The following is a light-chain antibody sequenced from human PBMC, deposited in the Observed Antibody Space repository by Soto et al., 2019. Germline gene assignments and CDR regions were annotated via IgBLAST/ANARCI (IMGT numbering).Light chain of an antibody. J-gene: IGLJ1*01. CDR3: SSYSTSSTLYV. V-gene: IGLV2-14*01. CDR2: DVS. Sequence: QSVLTQPAFVSGSPGQSITISCTGSSSDVGHYNLVSWYQLHPGKAPRIMIYDVSNRPSGVSNRFSGSKSGNTASLTISGLQAEDEADYYCSSYSTSSTLYVFGTGTKVTVL. CDR1: SSDVGHYNL.